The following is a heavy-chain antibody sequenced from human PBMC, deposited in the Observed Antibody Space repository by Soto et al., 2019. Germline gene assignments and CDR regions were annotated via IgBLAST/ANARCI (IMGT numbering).Heavy chain of an antibody. V-gene: IGHV1-58*01. CDR1: GFTFTSSA. Sequence: ASVKVSCKASGFTFTSSAVQWVRQARGQRLEWIGWIVVGSGNTNYAQKFQERVTITRDMSTSTAYMELSSLRSEDTAVYYCAADLRIEAADTNDYWGQGTLVTVSS. CDR3: AADLRIEAADTNDY. CDR2: IVVGSGNT. J-gene: IGHJ4*02. D-gene: IGHD6-13*01.